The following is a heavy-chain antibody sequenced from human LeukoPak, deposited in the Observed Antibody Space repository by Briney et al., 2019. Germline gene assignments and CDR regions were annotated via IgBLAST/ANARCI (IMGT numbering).Heavy chain of an antibody. V-gene: IGHV1-18*01. Sequence: ASVKVSCKASGYTFTSYGISWVRQAPGQGLEWMGWISAYNGNTNYAQKLQGRVTMTRDTSTSTVYMELSSLRSEDTAVYYCARAGGRALATIHFDYWGQGTLVTVSS. J-gene: IGHJ4*02. CDR1: GYTFTSYG. D-gene: IGHD5-24*01. CDR3: ARAGGRALATIHFDY. CDR2: ISAYNGNT.